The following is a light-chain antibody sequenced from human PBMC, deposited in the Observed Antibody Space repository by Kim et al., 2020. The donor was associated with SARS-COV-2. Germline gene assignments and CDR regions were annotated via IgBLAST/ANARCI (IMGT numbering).Light chain of an antibody. CDR3: QQSYSTVWT. Sequence: SASVGYRVTITCRASQSISSYLNWYQQKPGKAPKLLIYAASSLQSGVPSRFSGSGSGTDFTLTISSLQPEDFATYYCQQSYSTVWTFGQGTKLEI. J-gene: IGKJ2*02. CDR1: QSISSY. V-gene: IGKV1-39*01. CDR2: AAS.